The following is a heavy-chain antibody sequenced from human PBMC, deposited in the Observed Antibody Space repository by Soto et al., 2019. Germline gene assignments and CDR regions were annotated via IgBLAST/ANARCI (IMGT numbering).Heavy chain of an antibody. CDR2: INPSGGST. J-gene: IGHJ6*02. Sequence: QVQLVQSGAEVKKPGASVKVSCKASGYTFTSYYMHWVRQAPGQGLEWMGIINPSGGSTSYAQKFPGSVTMTRDTSTSTVYLELGSLRSEDTAVYYCARNVDSSSWGRNYGMDVWGQGTTVTVSS. CDR1: GYTFTSYY. CDR3: ARNVDSSSWGRNYGMDV. V-gene: IGHV1-46*01. D-gene: IGHD6-13*01.